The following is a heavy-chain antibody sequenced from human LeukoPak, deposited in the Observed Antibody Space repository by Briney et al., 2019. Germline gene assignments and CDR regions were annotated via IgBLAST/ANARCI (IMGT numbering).Heavy chain of an antibody. Sequence: PGGSLRLSCAASGFAFSSYGMRWVRQAPGQGLEWVAVISYDGSNKYYADSVKGRFTISRDNSKNTLYLQMNSLRAEDTAVYYCAGDSAVAGFDYWGQGTLVTVSS. D-gene: IGHD6-19*01. CDR1: GFAFSSYG. CDR3: AGDSAVAGFDY. J-gene: IGHJ4*02. V-gene: IGHV3-30*03. CDR2: ISYDGSNK.